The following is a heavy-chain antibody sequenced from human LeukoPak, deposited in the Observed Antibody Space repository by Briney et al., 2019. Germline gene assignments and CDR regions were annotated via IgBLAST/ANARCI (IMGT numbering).Heavy chain of an antibody. CDR2: IRYDGSNK. Sequence: GGSLRLSCAASGFTFNNYGMHWVRQAPGKGLEWVAFIRYDGSNKYYADSVKGRFTISRDNSKNTLYLQMNSLRAEDTAVYYCAGTGTNYWGQGTLVTVSS. V-gene: IGHV3-30*02. D-gene: IGHD3/OR15-3a*01. J-gene: IGHJ4*02. CDR3: AGTGTNY. CDR1: GFTFNNYG.